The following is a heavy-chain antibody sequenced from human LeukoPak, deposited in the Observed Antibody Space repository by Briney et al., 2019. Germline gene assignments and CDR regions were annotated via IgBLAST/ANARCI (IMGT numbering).Heavy chain of an antibody. Sequence: GASVKVSCKASGYTFNDYFIHWVRQAPGQGLEWMGRINPYNGGTTYAQSFQGRVTLTRDTSITTVYLELTGLRSDDTAVYYCASLQGGNSDWLDPWGQGTLVTVSS. CDR3: ASLQGGNSDWLDP. CDR2: INPYNGGT. V-gene: IGHV1-2*06. CDR1: GYTFNDYF. J-gene: IGHJ5*02. D-gene: IGHD4-23*01.